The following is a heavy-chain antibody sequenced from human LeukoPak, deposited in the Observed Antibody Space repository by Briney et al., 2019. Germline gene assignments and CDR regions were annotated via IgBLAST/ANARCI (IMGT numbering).Heavy chain of an antibody. V-gene: IGHV1-2*04. J-gene: IGHJ4*02. D-gene: IGHD3-22*01. CDR2: INPNSGGT. Sequence: ASVKVSCKASGYTFTGYYMHWVRQAPGQGLEWMGWINPNSGGTNYAQKFQGWVTMTRDTSISTAYMELSRLRSDDTAVYYCARASIIYYYDSSGYWVYWGQGTLVTVSS. CDR1: GYTFTGYY. CDR3: ARASIIYYYDSSGYWVY.